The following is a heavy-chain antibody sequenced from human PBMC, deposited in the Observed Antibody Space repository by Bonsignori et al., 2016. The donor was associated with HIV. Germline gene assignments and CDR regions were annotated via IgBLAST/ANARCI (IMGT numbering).Heavy chain of an antibody. D-gene: IGHD4-17*01. V-gene: IGHV4-34*01. Sequence: WIRQPPGKGLEWIGEINHSGSTNYNPSLKSRVTISVDTSKNQFSLKLSSVTAADTAVYYCASLGFTVTTGQSYWGQGTLVTVSS. CDR2: INHSGST. CDR3: ASLGFTVTTGQSY. J-gene: IGHJ4*02.